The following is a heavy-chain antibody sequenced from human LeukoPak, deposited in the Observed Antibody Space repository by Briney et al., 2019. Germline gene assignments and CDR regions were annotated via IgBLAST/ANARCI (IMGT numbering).Heavy chain of an antibody. Sequence: SETLSLTCTVSGGSISRYYWSWIRQPQAKGMELNGYIYYGGSTNYNPSLKSRVTISVDTSKNQFSLKLTSVTAADTAVYYCARSDSSGYNVYWFDPWGQGTLVTVSS. CDR1: GGSISRYY. D-gene: IGHD3-22*01. V-gene: IGHV4-59*08. CDR2: IYYGGST. CDR3: ARSDSSGYNVYWFDP. J-gene: IGHJ5*02.